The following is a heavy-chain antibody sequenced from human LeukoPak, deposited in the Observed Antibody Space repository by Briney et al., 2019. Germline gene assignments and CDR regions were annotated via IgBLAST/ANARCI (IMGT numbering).Heavy chain of an antibody. Sequence: PGRSLRLSCAASGFTFGSYGMHWVRQAPGTGLEWVAVIWYDGSNKYCADSVKGRFTISRDNSKKTLYLQMNNLRAEDTAVYYCARKKRVDTDSIMVYYYYAMDVWGQGTTVTVSS. J-gene: IGHJ6*02. CDR2: IWYDGSNK. CDR3: ARKKRVDTDSIMVYYYYAMDV. CDR1: GFTFGSYG. V-gene: IGHV3-33*01. D-gene: IGHD5-18*01.